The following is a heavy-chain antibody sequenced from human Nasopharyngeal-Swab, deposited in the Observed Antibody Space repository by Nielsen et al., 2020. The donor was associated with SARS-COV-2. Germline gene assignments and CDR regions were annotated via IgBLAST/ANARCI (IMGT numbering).Heavy chain of an antibody. Sequence: SETLSLTCTVSGGSISSSSYYWGWIRQPPGKGLEWIGSTYYSGSTYYNPSLKSRVTISVDKSKNQFSLKISSVTAADTAVYYCVRARENKMTGYGMDVWGQGTTVTVSS. V-gene: IGHV4-39*07. CDR2: TYYSGST. D-gene: IGHD5-24*01. CDR1: GGSISSSSYY. CDR3: VRARENKMTGYGMDV. J-gene: IGHJ6*02.